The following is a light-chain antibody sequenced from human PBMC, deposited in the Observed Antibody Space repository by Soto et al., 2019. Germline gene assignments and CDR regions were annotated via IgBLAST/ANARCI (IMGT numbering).Light chain of an antibody. J-gene: IGLJ1*01. V-gene: IGLV2-23*01. CDR1: SSDVGSYNL. CDR3: CSYAGSSNYV. Sequence: QSALTQPASVSGSPGQSITISCTGTSSDVGSYNLVSWYQQHPGKAPKLMIYEGSKRPSGVSNRFSGSKSGNTASLTISGLQAEYEAHYYCCSYAGSSNYVFGTGTKLTVL. CDR2: EGS.